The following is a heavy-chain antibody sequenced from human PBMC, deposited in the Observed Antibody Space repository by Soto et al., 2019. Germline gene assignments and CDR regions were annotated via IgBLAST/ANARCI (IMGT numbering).Heavy chain of an antibody. J-gene: IGHJ4*01. CDR3: TSAVITIFEGVTHAY. CDR1: GFTFGDYA. V-gene: IGHV3-49*03. D-gene: IGHD3-3*01. CDR2: IRSKAYGGTT. Sequence: GGSLRLSCTASGFTFGDYAMSWFRQAPGKGLEWVGFIRSKAYGGTTEYAASVKGRFTISRDDSKSIAYLQMNSLKTEDTAVYYCTSAVITIFEGVTHAYWRQRSFVTGSS.